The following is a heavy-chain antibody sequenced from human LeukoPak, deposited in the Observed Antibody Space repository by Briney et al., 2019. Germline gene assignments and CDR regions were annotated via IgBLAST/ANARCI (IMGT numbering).Heavy chain of an antibody. CDR1: GFTFSIHG. D-gene: IGHD3-10*01. J-gene: IGHJ5*02. Sequence: PGGSLRLSCAASGFTFSIHGMSWVRQAPGKGLEWVSAIGGTAGGTYYADSVKGRFTISRDNSENTLSLQMNSLGAEDTAVYYCVKDALYASGTYYSSWGQGTLVTVSS. CDR2: IGGTAGGT. V-gene: IGHV3-23*01. CDR3: VKDALYASGTYYSS.